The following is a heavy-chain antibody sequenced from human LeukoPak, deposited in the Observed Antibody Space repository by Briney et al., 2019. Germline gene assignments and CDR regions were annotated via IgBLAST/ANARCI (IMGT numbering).Heavy chain of an antibody. CDR2: ISKSSDRI. D-gene: IGHD2-2*01. Sequence: GGSLRLSCAVSGFTFSSYSMNWVRQAPGKGLEGVSYISKSSDRIYHADSVKGRFTISRDNAKNSLYLQMDSLRAEDTAVYYCARDLLNDEGSSYFFDQWGQGTLVTVSS. V-gene: IGHV3-48*04. CDR3: ARDLLNDEGSSYFFDQ. J-gene: IGHJ4*02. CDR1: GFTFSSYS.